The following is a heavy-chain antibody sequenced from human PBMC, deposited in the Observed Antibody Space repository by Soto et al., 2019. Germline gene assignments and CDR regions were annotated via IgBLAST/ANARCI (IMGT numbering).Heavy chain of an antibody. CDR1: GCSVSSSSYY. CDR2: VYYSGST. D-gene: IGHD6-13*01. Sequence: KASETLSLTCTVSGCSVSSSSYYWGWVRQPPGKGLEWIGSVYYSGSTYYNPSLESRVTISVDKSKNQFSLKLMSLSAADTAVYYCARHKAAAGTVDYWGQGTLVTVSS. CDR3: ARHKAAAGTVDY. V-gene: IGHV4-39*01. J-gene: IGHJ4*02.